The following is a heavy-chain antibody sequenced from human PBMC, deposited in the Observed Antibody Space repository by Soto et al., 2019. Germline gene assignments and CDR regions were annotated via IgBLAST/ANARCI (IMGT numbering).Heavy chain of an antibody. J-gene: IGHJ5*02. CDR1: GFAFRSHA. V-gene: IGHV3-30*14. Sequence: GGSLRLSCTASGFAFRSHAMRWVGRAPGKGLEWVAVISSDGATKYVADSLKGRFTISRDNFESTMSLQMNNLRPEDTALYYCARSSVHIAAAGRLDLWGPGTLVTVSS. CDR3: ARSSVHIAAAGRLDL. D-gene: IGHD6-13*01. CDR2: ISSDGATK.